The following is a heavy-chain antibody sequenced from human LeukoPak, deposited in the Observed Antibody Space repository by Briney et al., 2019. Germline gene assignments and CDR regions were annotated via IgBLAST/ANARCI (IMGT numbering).Heavy chain of an antibody. CDR2: INHSGST. D-gene: IGHD2-2*01. CDR3: ARRYCSSTSCYRNYYGMDV. CDR1: GGSFSGYY. V-gene: IGHV4-34*01. Sequence: SETLPLTCAVYGGSFSGYYWSWIRQPPGKGLEWIGEINHSGSTNYNPSLKSRVTISVDTSKNQFSLKLSSVTAADTAVHYCARRYCSSTSCYRNYYGMDVWGQGTTVTVSS. J-gene: IGHJ6*02.